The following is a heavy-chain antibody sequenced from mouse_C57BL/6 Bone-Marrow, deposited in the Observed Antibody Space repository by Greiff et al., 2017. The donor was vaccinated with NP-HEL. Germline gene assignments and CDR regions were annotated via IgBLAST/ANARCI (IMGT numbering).Heavy chain of an antibody. Sequence: LQQSGAELVRPGASVKMSCKASGYTFTSYYIHWVKQTPRQGLEWIGAIYPGNGDTSYNQKFKGKATLTVDNSSSTAYMQLSSLTSEVSSVYFGARKGSSHSYWYFDVWGTGTTVTVSS. CDR2: IYPGNGDT. CDR1: GYTFTSYY. D-gene: IGHD1-1*01. CDR3: ARKGSSHSYWYFDV. V-gene: IGHV1-12*01. J-gene: IGHJ1*03.